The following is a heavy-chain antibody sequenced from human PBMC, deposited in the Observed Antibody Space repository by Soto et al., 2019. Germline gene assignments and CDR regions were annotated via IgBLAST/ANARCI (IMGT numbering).Heavy chain of an antibody. CDR3: ARELYDSSGYSYGY. V-gene: IGHV3-33*01. CDR1: GVTFSSYG. CDR2: IWYDGSNK. Sequence: VGSLRLSSAASGVTFSSYGMHWVRQAPGKGLEWVAVIWYDGSNKYYADSVKGRFTISRDNSKNTLYLQMNSLRAEDTAVYYCARELYDSSGYSYGYWGQGTLVTVS. J-gene: IGHJ4*02. D-gene: IGHD3-22*01.